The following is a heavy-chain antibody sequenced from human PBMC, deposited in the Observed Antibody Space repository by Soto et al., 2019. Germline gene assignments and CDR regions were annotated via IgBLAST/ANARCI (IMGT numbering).Heavy chain of an antibody. CDR2: ISYVGNDK. D-gene: IGHD4-17*01. CDR3: ARESTVTMNTGLWYFDY. J-gene: IGHJ4*02. V-gene: IGHV3-30*03. Sequence: GGSLRLSCAASGFTFSNFGMHWVRQAPGKGLAWVAGISYVGNDKYYADSVRGRFTISRDNSKNTLFLQMNSLRAEDTAVYYCARESTVTMNTGLWYFDYWGQGTLVTVSS. CDR1: GFTFSNFG.